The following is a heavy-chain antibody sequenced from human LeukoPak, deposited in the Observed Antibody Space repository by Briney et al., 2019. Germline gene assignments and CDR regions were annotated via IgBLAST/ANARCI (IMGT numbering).Heavy chain of an antibody. J-gene: IGHJ4*02. D-gene: IGHD3-10*01. CDR2: INHSGTT. CDR3: ARALRDGSGTN. CDR1: GEFFRAYY. Sequence: PWETLSLTCGVHGEFFRAYYWSWIRQAPGKGLEWIGDINHSGTTKYNPSLASRVTISIDTSKNQFSLRVNSVTGADTAVYYCARALRDGSGTNWGQGTLVTVSS. V-gene: IGHV4-34*01.